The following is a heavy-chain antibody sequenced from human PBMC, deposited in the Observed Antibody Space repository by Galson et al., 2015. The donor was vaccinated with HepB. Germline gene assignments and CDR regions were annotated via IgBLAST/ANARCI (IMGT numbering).Heavy chain of an antibody. D-gene: IGHD1-26*01. CDR2: ISGSSIYT. V-gene: IGHV3-11*06. J-gene: IGHJ5*02. CDR1: GFTFSDYY. CDR3: ARVVGPTTGGWFDP. Sequence: SLRLSCAASGFTFSDYYMTWIRQAPGKGLEWVSYISGSSIYTNYADSVKGRFTISRDNAKNSLYLQMNSLRAEDTAVYYCARVVGPTTGGWFDPWGQGTLVTVSS.